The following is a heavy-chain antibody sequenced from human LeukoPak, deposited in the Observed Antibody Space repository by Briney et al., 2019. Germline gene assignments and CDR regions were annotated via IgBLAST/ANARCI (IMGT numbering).Heavy chain of an antibody. CDR1: GGSINNYY. J-gene: IGHJ3*02. CDR2: IHPSGST. CDR3: ARGGGDYGDYRDAFDI. D-gene: IGHD4-17*01. Sequence: SETLSLTCTVSGGSINNYYWSWIRQPAGKGLEWIGRIHPSGSTNYNPSLKSRLTVSLDTSKNQFSLKLSSVTAADAAVYYCARGGGDYGDYRDAFDIWGQGTMVTVSS. V-gene: IGHV4-4*07.